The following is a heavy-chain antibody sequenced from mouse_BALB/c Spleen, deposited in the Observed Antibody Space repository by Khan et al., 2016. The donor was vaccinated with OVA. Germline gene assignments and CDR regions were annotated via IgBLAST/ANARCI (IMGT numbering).Heavy chain of an antibody. Sequence: QMQLKESGAELMKPGASVKISCKTTGYTFSNYWIEWVKQRPGHGLEWIGEFLPGSGNANYNERFKGKVTFAFDASSNTAFLQLSSLTSEDSAVNFCARVKYDSRDYFVSWGQGTILTVSS. V-gene: IGHV1-9*01. CDR3: ARVKYDSRDYFVS. CDR2: FLPGSGNA. CDR1: GYTFSNYW. J-gene: IGHJ2*01. D-gene: IGHD1-1*01.